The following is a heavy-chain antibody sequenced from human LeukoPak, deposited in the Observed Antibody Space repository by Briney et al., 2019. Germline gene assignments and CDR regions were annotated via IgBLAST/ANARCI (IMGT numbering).Heavy chain of an antibody. J-gene: IGHJ2*01. CDR1: GFTFSSYA. CDR3: ATAFCISTSCIYYYFAL. Sequence: PGGSLRLSCAASGFTFSSYAMSWVRQAPGKGQEWVSTISDSGDGTYYADSVKGRFTISRDNDRNTLYLQMNSLRAEDTAVYYCATAFCISTSCIYYYFALWGRGTLVTVSS. D-gene: IGHD2-2*01. V-gene: IGHV3-23*01. CDR2: ISDSGDGT.